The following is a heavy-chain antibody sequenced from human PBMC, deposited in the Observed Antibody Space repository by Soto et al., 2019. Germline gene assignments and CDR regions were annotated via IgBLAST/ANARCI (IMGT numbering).Heavy chain of an antibody. J-gene: IGHJ4*02. V-gene: IGHV3-74*01. CDR3: ARELASYNDY. Sequence: EVQLVESGGGLVQPGGSLRLSCAASGFTFSGYWMHWVRQAPGKGLAWVSRIDGDGSRTNYADSVKGRFTISRDNAKNTLYLQMNSLRAEDTAVYYCARELASYNDYWGQGTLVTVSS. D-gene: IGHD1-1*01. CDR1: GFTFSGYW. CDR2: IDGDGSRT.